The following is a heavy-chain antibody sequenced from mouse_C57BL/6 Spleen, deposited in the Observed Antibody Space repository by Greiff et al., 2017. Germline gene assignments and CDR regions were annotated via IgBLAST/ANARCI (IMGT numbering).Heavy chain of an antibody. CDR2: INYDGSST. V-gene: IGHV5-16*01. Sequence: VQLKESEGGLVQPGSSMKLSCTASGFTFSDYYMAWVRQVPEKGLEWVANINYDGSSTYYLDSLKSRFIISRDNAKNILYLQMRSLKSEDTATXYCAREGRLRHWYFDVWGTGTTVTVSS. CDR1: GFTFSDYY. CDR3: AREGRLRHWYFDV. D-gene: IGHD2-2*01. J-gene: IGHJ1*03.